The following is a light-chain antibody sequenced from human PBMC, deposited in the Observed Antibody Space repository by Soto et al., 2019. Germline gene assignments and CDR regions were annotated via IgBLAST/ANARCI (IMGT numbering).Light chain of an antibody. CDR3: QQYSTWPLT. CDR1: QSVSST. V-gene: IGKV3-15*01. Sequence: EVVMTQSPATLSVSPGERAILSCRASQSVSSTLAWYQQKPGQAPRLLIYGASTRATGIPARFSGSGSGTEFTLTISSLQSEDFAVYYCQQYSTWPLTFGGGTKVEIK. J-gene: IGKJ4*01. CDR2: GAS.